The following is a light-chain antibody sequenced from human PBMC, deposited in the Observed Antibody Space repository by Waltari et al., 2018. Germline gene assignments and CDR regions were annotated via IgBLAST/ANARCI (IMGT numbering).Light chain of an antibody. V-gene: IGLV2-23*02. CDR1: PSDVGRYDL. Sequence: QSALTQPASVSGTPGQSITIPCSGTPSDVGRYDLVSWYQQHPGEAPKLLICEVFKRPPDTSSRFSGAKSGSTASLTISGLQPEDEADYYCCSYAGRGTYVFGSGTKVTVL. CDR2: EVF. J-gene: IGLJ1*01. CDR3: CSYAGRGTYV.